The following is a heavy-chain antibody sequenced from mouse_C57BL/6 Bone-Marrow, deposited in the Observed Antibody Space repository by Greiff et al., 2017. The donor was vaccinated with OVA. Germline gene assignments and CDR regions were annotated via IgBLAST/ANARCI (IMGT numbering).Heavy chain of an antibody. V-gene: IGHV5-6*01. CDR2: ISSGGSYT. CDR3: ARPGGDYGFDY. D-gene: IGHD2-4*01. CDR1: GFTFSSYG. J-gene: IGHJ2*01. Sequence: EVHLVESGGDLVKPGGSLKLSCAASGFTFSSYGMSWVRQTPDKRLEWVATISSGGSYTYYPDSVKGRFTISRDNAKNTLYLQMSSLKSEDTAMYYCARPGGDYGFDYWGQGTTLTVSS.